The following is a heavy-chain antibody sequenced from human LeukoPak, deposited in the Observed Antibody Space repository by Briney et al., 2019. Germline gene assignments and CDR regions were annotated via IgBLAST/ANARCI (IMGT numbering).Heavy chain of an antibody. V-gene: IGHV1-69*05. CDR2: IIPIFGTA. CDR3: ASSIAVAGPEAFDI. D-gene: IGHD6-19*01. CDR1: GGTFSSYA. Sequence: GASVKVSCKASGGTFSSYAISWVRQAPGQGLEWMGRIIPIFGTANYAQKFQGRVTITTDESTSTAYMELSSLRSEDTAVYYCASSIAVAGPEAFDIWGQGTMVTVSS. J-gene: IGHJ3*02.